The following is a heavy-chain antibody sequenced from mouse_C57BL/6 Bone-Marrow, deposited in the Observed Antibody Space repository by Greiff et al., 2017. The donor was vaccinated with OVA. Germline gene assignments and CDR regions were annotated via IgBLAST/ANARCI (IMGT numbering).Heavy chain of an antibody. V-gene: IGHV14-2*01. CDR3: ARPLRLYYYAMDY. CDR2: IDPEDGET. Sequence: EVKLMESGAELVKPGASVKLSCTASGFNIKDYYMHWVKQRTEQGLEWIGRIDPEDGETKYAPQFPGKATITADTSSNTAYLQLSSLTSEDTAVYYCARPLRLYYYAMDYWGQGTSVTVSS. J-gene: IGHJ4*01. D-gene: IGHD2-4*01. CDR1: GFNIKDYY.